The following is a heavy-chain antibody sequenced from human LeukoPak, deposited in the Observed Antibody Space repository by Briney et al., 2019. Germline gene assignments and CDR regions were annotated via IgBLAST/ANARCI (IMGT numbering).Heavy chain of an antibody. Sequence: ASVKVSCKASGYTFTGYYMHWVRQAPGQGLEWMGWINTNTGNPTYAQDYTGRFVFSLDTSVSTTYLQISRLKAEDTAVYYCASGPSYSGSNEYFDSWGQGTLVTVSS. CDR3: ASGPSYSGSNEYFDS. CDR1: GYTFTGYY. J-gene: IGHJ4*02. D-gene: IGHD1-26*01. V-gene: IGHV7-4-1*02. CDR2: INTNTGNP.